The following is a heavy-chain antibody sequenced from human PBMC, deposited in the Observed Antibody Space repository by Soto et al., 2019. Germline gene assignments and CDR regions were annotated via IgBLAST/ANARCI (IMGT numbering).Heavy chain of an antibody. Sequence: SETLSLTCTVSDDSSSSYKWSWIRQPPGRRLEWIGYIDSSGGTSYNPSLQSRVTISVDTSKKQFSLNLTSVTAADTAIYYCARGYCSSTSCYEFDHWGPGALVTVSS. J-gene: IGHJ4*02. CDR3: ARGYCSSTSCYEFDH. CDR1: DDSSSSYK. V-gene: IGHV4-59*01. CDR2: IDSSGGT. D-gene: IGHD2-2*01.